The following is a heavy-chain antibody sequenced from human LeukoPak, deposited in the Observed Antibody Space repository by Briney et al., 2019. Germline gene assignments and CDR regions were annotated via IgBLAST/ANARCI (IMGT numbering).Heavy chain of an antibody. V-gene: IGHV3-23*01. CDR3: ARFLSVLTYYYDTPLGY. Sequence: PGGSLRLSCAASGFTFSSYAMSWVRQAPGKGLEWVSAISGSGGSTYYADSVKGRFTISRDNSKNTLYLQMNSLRAEDTAVYYCARFLSVLTYYYDTPLGYWGQGTLVTVSS. D-gene: IGHD3-22*01. CDR2: ISGSGGST. CDR1: GFTFSSYA. J-gene: IGHJ4*02.